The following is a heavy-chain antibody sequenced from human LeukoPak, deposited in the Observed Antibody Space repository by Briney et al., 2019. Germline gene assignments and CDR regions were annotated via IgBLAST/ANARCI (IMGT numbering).Heavy chain of an antibody. D-gene: IGHD5-24*01. CDR1: GGSFSGYY. V-gene: IGHV4-34*01. J-gene: IGHJ4*02. CDR2: INHSGST. CDR3: ASVALATTNFNY. Sequence: SETLSLTCAVYGGSFSGYYWSWIRQPPGKGLEWIGEINHSGSTNYNPSLKSRVTISVDTSKNEISLKVTSVSAADTAVYYCASVALATTNFNYWGQGILVTVSS.